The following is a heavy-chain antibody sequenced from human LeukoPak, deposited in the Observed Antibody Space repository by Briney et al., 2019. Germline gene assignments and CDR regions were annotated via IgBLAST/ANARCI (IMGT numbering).Heavy chain of an antibody. Sequence: GASVKVSCKASGYTFTGYYMHRVRQAPGQGLEWMGWINPNSGGTNYAQKFQGRVTMTRDTSISTAYMELSRLRSDDTAVYYCARLTYDFWSGYYGSFDYWGQGTLVTVSS. CDR1: GYTFTGYY. D-gene: IGHD3-3*01. V-gene: IGHV1-2*02. J-gene: IGHJ4*02. CDR3: ARLTYDFWSGYYGSFDY. CDR2: INPNSGGT.